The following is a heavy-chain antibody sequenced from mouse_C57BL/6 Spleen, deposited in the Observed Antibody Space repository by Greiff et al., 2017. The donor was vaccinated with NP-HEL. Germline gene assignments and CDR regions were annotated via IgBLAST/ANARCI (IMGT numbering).Heavy chain of an antibody. CDR2: IYPRSGNT. CDR3: ARANWDLDY. J-gene: IGHJ2*01. Sequence: VKLMESGAELARPGASVKLSCKASGYTFTSYGISWVKQRTGQGLEWIGEIYPRSGNTYYNEKLKGKATLTADKSSSTAYMELRSLTSEASAVYFCARANWDLDYWGQGTTLTVSS. D-gene: IGHD4-1*01. CDR1: GYTFTSYG. V-gene: IGHV1-81*01.